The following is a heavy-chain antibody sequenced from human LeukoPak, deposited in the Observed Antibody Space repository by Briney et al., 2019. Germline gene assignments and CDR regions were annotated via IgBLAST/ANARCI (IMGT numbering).Heavy chain of an antibody. D-gene: IGHD4/OR15-4a*01. V-gene: IGHV4-59*01. J-gene: IGHJ6*02. CDR1: GGFISSYY. Sequence: PSETLSLTCTVSGGFISSYYWSWIRQPPGKGLEWIGYIYYSGSTNYNPSLKSRVTISVDTSKNQFSLKLSSVTAADTAVYYCARGVWGYHYYYYYGMDVWGQGTTVTVSS. CDR3: ARGVWGYHYYYYYGMDV. CDR2: IYYSGST.